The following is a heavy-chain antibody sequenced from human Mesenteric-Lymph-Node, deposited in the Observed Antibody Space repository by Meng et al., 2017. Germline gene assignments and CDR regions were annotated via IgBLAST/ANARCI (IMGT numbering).Heavy chain of an antibody. CDR2: ISPTGGSI. CDR3: ARDHGFLNWFDP. Sequence: QVELVESGGGFVKAGGSLRLSCAASGFTFSDYYMTWIRQPPGQGLEWVASISPTGGSIYYADSVKGRLSISRDNAKNSLSLQMNSLRVEDTAIYYCARDHGFLNWFDPWGQGTLVTVSS. V-gene: IGHV3-11*04. J-gene: IGHJ5*02. CDR1: GFTFSDYY. D-gene: IGHD2/OR15-2a*01.